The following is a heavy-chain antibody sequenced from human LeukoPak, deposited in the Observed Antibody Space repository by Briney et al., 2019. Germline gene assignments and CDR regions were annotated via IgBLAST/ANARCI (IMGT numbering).Heavy chain of an antibody. CDR1: RFTFSNYW. V-gene: IGHV3-7*05. D-gene: IGHD6-19*01. CDR2: INQGGSEK. CDR3: VRDGSGYDY. J-gene: IGHJ4*02. Sequence: GGSLRLSCAASRFTFSNYWMSWVRQPPGKGLEWVANINQGGSEKYYLNSVKGRFTISRDNVKNSLYLQMNSLRADDTAIYYCVRDGSGYDYWGQGTLVTVSS.